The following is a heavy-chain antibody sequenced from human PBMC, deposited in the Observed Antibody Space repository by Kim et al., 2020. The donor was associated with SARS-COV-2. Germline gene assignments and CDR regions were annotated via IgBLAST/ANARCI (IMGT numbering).Heavy chain of an antibody. V-gene: IGHV3-15*01. Sequence: GESLRLSCAASGFTFTNAWMTWVRQAPGKGLEWVGRIKSRIDGGTTDYAAPVKGRFAISRDDSKNTLYLQMNSLKSEDTAMYYCTTVGGYYDSAGFYPVDYWGQGPLVTVSS. CDR3: TTVGGYYDSAGFYPVDY. CDR1: GFTFTNAW. D-gene: IGHD3-22*01. J-gene: IGHJ4*02. CDR2: IKSRIDGGTT.